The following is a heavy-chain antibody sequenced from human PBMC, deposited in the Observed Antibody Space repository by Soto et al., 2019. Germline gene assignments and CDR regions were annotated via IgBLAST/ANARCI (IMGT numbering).Heavy chain of an antibody. D-gene: IGHD5-12*01. Sequence: GGSLRLSCEASGFTFSDYYMAWICQAPGKGLEWISYISSSGSTIYYADSVKGRFTVSRDNAKNSLYLQMNSLRAEDTAVYYCARDRDGYNPYFDYWGQGTLVTVSS. CDR2: ISSSGSTI. J-gene: IGHJ4*02. CDR3: ARDRDGYNPYFDY. V-gene: IGHV3-11*01. CDR1: GFTFSDYY.